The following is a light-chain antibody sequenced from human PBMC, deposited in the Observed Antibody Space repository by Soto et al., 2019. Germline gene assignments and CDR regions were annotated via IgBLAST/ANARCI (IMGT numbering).Light chain of an antibody. J-gene: IGKJ4*01. CDR3: HQRSKWPIT. V-gene: IGKV3-11*01. CDR1: QDIGSL. CDR2: DVS. Sequence: EIVLTQSPATVSLSPGERATLSCTASQDIGSLLAWYQQKPGQAPSLLIEDVSTRAPGTPARVSGSGSGTDFTLTISSLEAEDFAVYYCHQRSKWPITFGGGTKVDIK.